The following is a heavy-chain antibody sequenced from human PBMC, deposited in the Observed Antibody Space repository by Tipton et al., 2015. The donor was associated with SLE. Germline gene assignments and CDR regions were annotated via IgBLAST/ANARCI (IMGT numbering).Heavy chain of an antibody. CDR3: ARDGAMIVPRGSFDI. V-gene: IGHV4-4*07. CDR2: IYTSGST. CDR1: GGSISSYY. Sequence: TLSLTCTVSGGSISSYYWSWIRQPAGEGLEWIGRIYTSGSTNYNPSLKSRVTMSVDTSKNQFSLKLSSVTAAGTAVYYCARDGAMIVPRGSFDIWGQGTMVTVSS. J-gene: IGHJ3*02. D-gene: IGHD3-22*01.